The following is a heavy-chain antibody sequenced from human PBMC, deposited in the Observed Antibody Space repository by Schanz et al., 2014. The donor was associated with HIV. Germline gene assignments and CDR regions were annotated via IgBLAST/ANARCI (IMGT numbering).Heavy chain of an antibody. Sequence: QVQLVESGGGVVQPGRSLRLSCTASGFTFNSYGMHWVRQAPGKWLEWVSVISYDGRNKLYADSVKGRFTISRDNAKNSLHLQMSRLGAEDTAVYYCARDLHDYGDARTDYWGQGILVTVSS. V-gene: IGHV3-33*05. J-gene: IGHJ4*02. CDR3: ARDLHDYGDARTDY. CDR1: GFTFNSYG. CDR2: ISYDGRNK. D-gene: IGHD4-17*01.